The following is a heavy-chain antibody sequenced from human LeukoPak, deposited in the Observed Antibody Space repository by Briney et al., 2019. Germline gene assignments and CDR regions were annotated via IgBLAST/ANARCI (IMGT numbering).Heavy chain of an antibody. CDR2: IYYSGST. CDR3: ARERNYYYSSGYSRGYYFDY. CDR1: GGSISSYY. D-gene: IGHD3-22*01. V-gene: IGHV4-59*01. J-gene: IGHJ4*02. Sequence: PSETLSLTCTVSGGSISSYYWSWIRQPPAQGLEWIGYIYYSGSTNYNPSLKRRVTISVDTSKNQFSLKLSSVTAADTAVYYCARERNYYYSSGYSRGYYFDYWGQGTLVTVSS.